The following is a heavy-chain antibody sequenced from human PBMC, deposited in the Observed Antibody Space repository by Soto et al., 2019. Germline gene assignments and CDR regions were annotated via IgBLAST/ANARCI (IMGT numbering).Heavy chain of an antibody. J-gene: IGHJ5*02. Sequence: SETLSLTCTVSGCSISSYYWSWIRQPPGKGLEWIGYIYYTGTTNYNPSLKSRVTISVDTSKNQFSLKLSSVTAADTAVYYCTKLPWDDYGGMFYPWGQGTLVTVSS. CDR3: TKLPWDDYGGMFYP. D-gene: IGHD4-17*01. V-gene: IGHV4-59*08. CDR1: GCSISSYY. CDR2: IYYTGTT.